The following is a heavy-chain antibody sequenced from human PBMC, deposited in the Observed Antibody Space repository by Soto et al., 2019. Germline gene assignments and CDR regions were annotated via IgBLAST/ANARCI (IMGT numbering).Heavy chain of an antibody. V-gene: IGHV4-39*07. J-gene: IGHJ4*02. CDR3: ARGVTTVTTFDY. CDR1: GGSISSSSYY. CDR2: IYYSGST. Sequence: SETLSLTCTVSGGSISSSSYYWGWIRQPPGKGLEWIGSIYYSGSTNYNPSLKSRVTISVDTSKNQFSLKLSSVTAADTAVYYCARGVTTVTTFDYWGQGTLVTVSS. D-gene: IGHD4-17*01.